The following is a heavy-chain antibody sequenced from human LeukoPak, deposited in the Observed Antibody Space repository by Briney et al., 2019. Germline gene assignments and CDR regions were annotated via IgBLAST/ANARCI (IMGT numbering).Heavy chain of an antibody. Sequence: PGRSLRLSCAASGFTFSSYGMHWVRQAPGKGLEWVAVIWYDGSNKYYADSVKGRFTISRDNSKNTLYLQVNSLRAEDTALYHCARNNGMDVWGQGTTVIVSS. CDR3: ARNNGMDV. CDR2: IWYDGSNK. J-gene: IGHJ6*02. CDR1: GFTFSSYG. V-gene: IGHV3-33*01.